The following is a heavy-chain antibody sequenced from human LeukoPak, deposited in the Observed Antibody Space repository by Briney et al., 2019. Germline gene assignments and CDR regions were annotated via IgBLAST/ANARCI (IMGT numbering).Heavy chain of an antibody. J-gene: IGHJ4*02. V-gene: IGHV1-18*01. CDR3: ARAAPRGYYHSSGYRRHFDY. D-gene: IGHD3-22*01. Sequence: ASVKVSCKASGYTFTSYGISWVRQAPGQGLEWMGWISAYNGNTNYAQKLQGRVTMTTDTSTSTAYMELRSLRSDDTAVYYCARAAPRGYYHSSGYRRHFDYWGQGTLVTVSS. CDR1: GYTFTSYG. CDR2: ISAYNGNT.